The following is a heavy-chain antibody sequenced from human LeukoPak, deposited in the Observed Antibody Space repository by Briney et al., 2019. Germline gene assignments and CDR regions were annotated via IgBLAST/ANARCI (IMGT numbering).Heavy chain of an antibody. CDR3: SRGRYGDYSRSGYYYGMDV. D-gene: IGHD4-17*01. J-gene: IGHJ6*02. CDR1: GFTFSSYA. Sequence: GGSLRLSCVASGFTFSSYAMHWVRQAPGKGLEWVAVIAFDGSNALYADSVRGRFTISRDISKSTLYLEMNSLKAEDSAIYYCSRGRYGDYSRSGYYYGMDVWGQGTTVTVSS. CDR2: IAFDGSNA. V-gene: IGHV3-30-3*01.